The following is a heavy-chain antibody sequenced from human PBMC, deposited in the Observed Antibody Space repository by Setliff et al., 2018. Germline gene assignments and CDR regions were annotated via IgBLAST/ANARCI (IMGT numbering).Heavy chain of an antibody. J-gene: IGHJ3*02. Sequence: PSETLSLTCTVSGGSISSGDYYWSWIRQPPGKGLEWIGYIYYSGSTYYNPSLKSRVTISVDTSKNQFSLKLSSVTAADTAVYFCARSEMATTSFDIWGQGTMVTVSS. CDR1: GGSISSGDYY. CDR2: IYYSGST. D-gene: IGHD1-1*01. CDR3: ARSEMATTSFDI. V-gene: IGHV4-30-4*08.